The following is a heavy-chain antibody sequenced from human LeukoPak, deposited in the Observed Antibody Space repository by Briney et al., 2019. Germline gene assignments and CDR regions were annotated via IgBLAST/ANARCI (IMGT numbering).Heavy chain of an antibody. CDR1: GGPISSYY. Sequence: PSETLSLTCTVSGGPISSYYWSWIRQPPGKGLEWIGYIYYSGSTNYNPSLKSRVTISVDTSKNQFSLKLSSVTAADMAVYYCARHYYDRSDSYSFDYWGQGTLVTVSS. CDR2: IYYSGST. V-gene: IGHV4-59*01. J-gene: IGHJ4*02. D-gene: IGHD3-22*01. CDR3: ARHYYDRSDSYSFDY.